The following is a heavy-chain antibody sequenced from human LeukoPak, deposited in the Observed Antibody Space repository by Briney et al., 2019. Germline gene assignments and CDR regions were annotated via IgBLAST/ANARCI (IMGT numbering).Heavy chain of an antibody. CDR2: INHSGST. D-gene: IGHD2-8*01. CDR1: GGSFSGYY. Sequence: SETLSLTCAVYGGSFSGYYWSWIRQPPGKGLEWIGEINHSGSTNYNPSLKSRVTISVDTSKNQFSLKLSSVTAADTAVYYCARDPYCTNGVCKGFDYWGQGTLVTVSS. J-gene: IGHJ4*02. V-gene: IGHV4-34*01. CDR3: ARDPYCTNGVCKGFDY.